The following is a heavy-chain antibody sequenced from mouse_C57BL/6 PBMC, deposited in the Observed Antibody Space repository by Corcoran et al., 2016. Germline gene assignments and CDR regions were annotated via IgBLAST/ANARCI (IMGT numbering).Heavy chain of an antibody. J-gene: IGHJ1*03. CDR3: ARSRYGKDVDV. CDR2: INPNNGGT. CDR1: GYTFTDYY. Sequence: EVQLQQSGPELVKPGASVKISCKASGYTFTDYYMNWVKQSHGKSLEWIGDINPNNGGTSYNQKFKGKATLTVDKSSSTAYMELRSLTSEDSAVYYCARSRYGKDVDVWGTGTTVTVSS. V-gene: IGHV1-26*01. D-gene: IGHD1-1*01.